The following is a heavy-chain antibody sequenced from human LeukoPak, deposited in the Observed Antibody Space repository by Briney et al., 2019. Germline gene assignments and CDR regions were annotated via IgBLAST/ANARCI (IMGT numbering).Heavy chain of an antibody. V-gene: IGHV4-4*07. J-gene: IGHJ5*02. CDR2: IYTSGST. D-gene: IGHD3-16*01. Sequence: SETLSLTCTVSGGSISSYYWSWIRQPAGKGLEWIGRIYTSGSTNYNPSLKSRVTISIDTSKNQFSLKLSSVTAADTAVYYCARLRPRMITFGEVIGWFDPWGQGTLVTVSS. CDR1: GGSISSYY. CDR3: ARLRPRMITFGEVIGWFDP.